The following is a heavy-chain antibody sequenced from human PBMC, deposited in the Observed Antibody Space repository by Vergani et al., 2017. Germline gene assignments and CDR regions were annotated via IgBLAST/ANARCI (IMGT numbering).Heavy chain of an antibody. V-gene: IGHV4-4*03. CDR3: ARSRPYCTSGSCAAI. D-gene: IGHD2-15*01. J-gene: IGHJ4*02. CDR2: IFHTEDT. CDR1: GDSISSNNC. Sequence: QVHLQESGPGLVKPPGTLSLTCAVSGDSISSNNCWTWVRQPPGKGLGWCGEIFHTEDTKYSPSLKSRVTLSVDESRNLFSLRLNTVTAADTAADYCARSRPYCTSGSCAAIWGQGTLVTVSS.